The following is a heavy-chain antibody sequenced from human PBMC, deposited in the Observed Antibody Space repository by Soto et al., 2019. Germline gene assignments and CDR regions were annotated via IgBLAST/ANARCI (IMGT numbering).Heavy chain of an antibody. D-gene: IGHD3-16*01. V-gene: IGHV4-59*01. Sequence: QVRLQESGPGLVKPSETLSLTCTVSGGSISSYYWSWIRQPPGKGLEWIGYIYYSGSTNYNPSLKSRVTISVDTSKNQFSLKLSSVTAADTAVYYCARRWGSAFDIWGQGTMVTVSS. CDR3: ARRWGSAFDI. CDR1: GGSISSYY. J-gene: IGHJ3*02. CDR2: IYYSGST.